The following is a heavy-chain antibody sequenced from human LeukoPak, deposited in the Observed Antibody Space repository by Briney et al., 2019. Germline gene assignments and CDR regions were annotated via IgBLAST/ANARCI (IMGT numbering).Heavy chain of an antibody. CDR2: ISSSSSNI. V-gene: IGHV3-48*04. Sequence: GGSLRLSCAASGFTFSNAWMSWVRQAPGKGLEWVSYISSSSSNIYYADSVKGRFTVSRDNAKNSLYLQMNSLRAEDTAVYYCARDPPGGLPHDAFDIWGQGTMVTVSS. J-gene: IGHJ3*02. CDR1: GFTFSNAW. CDR3: ARDPPGGLPHDAFDI. D-gene: IGHD3-16*01.